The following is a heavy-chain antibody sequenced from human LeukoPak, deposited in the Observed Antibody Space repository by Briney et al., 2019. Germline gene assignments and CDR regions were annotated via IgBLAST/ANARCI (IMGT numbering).Heavy chain of an antibody. J-gene: IGHJ6*02. Sequence: PGGSLRLSCAASGFTFSSYWMSWVRQAPGKGLEWVANIKQDGSEKYYVDSVKGRFTISRDNAKNSLYLQMNSLRAEDTAVYYCARKGWLQYYYYYMDVWGQGTMVTVSS. V-gene: IGHV3-7*01. D-gene: IGHD3-9*01. CDR3: ARKGWLQYYYYYMDV. CDR1: GFTFSSYW. CDR2: IKQDGSEK.